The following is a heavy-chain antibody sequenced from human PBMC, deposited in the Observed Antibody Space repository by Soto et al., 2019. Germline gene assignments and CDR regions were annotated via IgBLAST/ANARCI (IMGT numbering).Heavy chain of an antibody. CDR2: INPSGATT. V-gene: IGHV1-46*01. CDR1: GYTFTSYY. Sequence: GASVKVSCKASGYTFTSYYVHWVRQAPGQGLEWMGIINPSGATTTYAQNFQGRVAMTRDTSTSTVYMELSSLRSEDTAVYYCARRDCFSSSCYFKYWGQGTLVTSPQ. J-gene: IGHJ4*02. D-gene: IGHD2-2*01. CDR3: ARRDCFSSSCYFKY.